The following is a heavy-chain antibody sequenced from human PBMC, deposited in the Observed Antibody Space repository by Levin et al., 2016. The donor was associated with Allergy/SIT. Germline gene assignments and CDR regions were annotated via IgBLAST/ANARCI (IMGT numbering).Heavy chain of an antibody. J-gene: IGHJ3*01. Sequence: GGSLRLSCTASGFIFRNYYMTWFRQAPGKGPEWVSHISSSGGAVYYADSVKGRFTISRDNAKSSLYLQMNSLRAEDTAVYYCAGYMLRGDWGYDAFDFWGQGTMLVVSS. CDR1: GFIFRNYY. D-gene: IGHD3-10*01. CDR3: AGYMLRGDWGYDAFDF. V-gene: IGHV3-11*04. CDR2: ISSSGGAV.